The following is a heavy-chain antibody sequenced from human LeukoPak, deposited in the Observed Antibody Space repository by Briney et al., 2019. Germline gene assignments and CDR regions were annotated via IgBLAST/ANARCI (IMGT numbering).Heavy chain of an antibody. CDR3: ARDKGVEQWLVRNYFDY. J-gene: IGHJ4*02. D-gene: IGHD6-19*01. V-gene: IGHV1-18*01. CDR1: GYTFTSYG. Sequence: ASVKVSYKASGYTFTSYGISWVRQAPGQGLEWMGWISAYNGNTNYAQRLQGRVTMTTDTSTSTAYMELRSLRSDDTAVYYCARDKGVEQWLVRNYFDYWGQGTLVTVSS. CDR2: ISAYNGNT.